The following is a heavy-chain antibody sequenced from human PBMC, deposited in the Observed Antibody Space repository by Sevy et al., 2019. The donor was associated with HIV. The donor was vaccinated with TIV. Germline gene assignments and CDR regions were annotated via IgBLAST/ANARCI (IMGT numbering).Heavy chain of an antibody. J-gene: IGHJ6*02. D-gene: IGHD2-2*01. Sequence: GGSLRLSCAASGFTFSSYWMSWVRQAPGKGLEWVANIKKDGSEKYYVDSVKGRFTISRDNAKNSLYPQMNSLRVEDTAMYYCARDCSSTNCLWGLDVWGQGTTVTVSS. CDR2: IKKDGSEK. CDR3: ARDCSSTNCLWGLDV. CDR1: GFTFSSYW. V-gene: IGHV3-7*03.